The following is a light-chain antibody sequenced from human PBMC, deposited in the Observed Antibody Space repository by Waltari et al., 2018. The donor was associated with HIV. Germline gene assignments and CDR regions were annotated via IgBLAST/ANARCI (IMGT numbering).Light chain of an antibody. J-gene: IGLJ2*01. CDR1: ALPKEY. Sequence: SYELTQAPSVSVSPGQTARITCSGDALPKEYAYWYQQKSGQAPVLVIYEDTKRPSGIPERVSGSSSGTMATVTISGAQVEDEADYYCYSTNIRGNHRLFGGGTKLTVL. CDR2: EDT. V-gene: IGLV3-10*01. CDR3: YSTNIRGNHRL.